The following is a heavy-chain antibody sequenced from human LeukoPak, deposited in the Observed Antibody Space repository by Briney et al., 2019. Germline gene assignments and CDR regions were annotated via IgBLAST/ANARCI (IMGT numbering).Heavy chain of an antibody. D-gene: IGHD1-14*01. J-gene: IGHJ5*02. CDR1: GFTFSSYT. Sequence: GGSLRLSCTASGFTFSSYTMHWVRQPPGKGLEWVAVISYDGNNKYFADSVKGRFTISRDNSKNTLYLQMNSLRPEDTAVYYCARTGSLTMNWFDPWGQGTLVTVSS. V-gene: IGHV3-30*04. CDR2: ISYDGNNK. CDR3: ARTGSLTMNWFDP.